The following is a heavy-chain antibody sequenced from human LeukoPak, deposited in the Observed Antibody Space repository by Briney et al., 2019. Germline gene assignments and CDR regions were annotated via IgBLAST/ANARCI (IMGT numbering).Heavy chain of an antibody. D-gene: IGHD1-14*01. V-gene: IGHV1-18*01. CDR3: ARMRTAGNAFDI. CDR2: TSAYTGNT. J-gene: IGHJ3*02. Sequence: ASVKVSCKASGYIFTSYGISWVRQAPGQGLEWMGWTSAYTGNTNYAQKLQGRVTMTTDTSTSTASMELRSLRSDDTAVYYCARMRTAGNAFDIWGQGTMVTVSS. CDR1: GYIFTSYG.